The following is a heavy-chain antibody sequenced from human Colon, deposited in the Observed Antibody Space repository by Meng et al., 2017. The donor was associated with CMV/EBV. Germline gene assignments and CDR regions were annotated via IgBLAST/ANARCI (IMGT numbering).Heavy chain of an antibody. D-gene: IGHD6-13*01. CDR2: IYSGGSTT. CDR1: GFSFSSYA. CDR3: GKQLAAAGLCIDY. Sequence: GEFLKISCAASGFSFSSYAMSWVRQAPGKGLEWVSVIYSGGSTTSYADSVKGRFTISRDNSRNMVYLQMNSLRAEDTAVYYCGKQLAAAGLCIDYWGQGTLVTVSS. V-gene: IGHV3-23*03. J-gene: IGHJ4*02.